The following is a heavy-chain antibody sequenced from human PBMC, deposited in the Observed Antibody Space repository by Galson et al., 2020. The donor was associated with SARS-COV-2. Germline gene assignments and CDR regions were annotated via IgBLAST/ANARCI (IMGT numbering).Heavy chain of an antibody. V-gene: IGHV3-74*01. Sequence: QAGGSLRLSCAASGFTLSGYWMFWVRQAPGKGLVWVSRINGDGSSTNYAESVKGRFTISKDNAKNTLYLQMNTLRAEDTAVYYCARSHISAAGITTGYWGQGTLVIVSS. CDR3: ARSHISAAGITTGY. CDR1: GFTLSGYW. CDR2: INGDGSST. D-gene: IGHD6-13*01. J-gene: IGHJ4*02.